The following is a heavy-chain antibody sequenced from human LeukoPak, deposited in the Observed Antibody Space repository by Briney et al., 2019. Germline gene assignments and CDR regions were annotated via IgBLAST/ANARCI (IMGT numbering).Heavy chain of an antibody. CDR1: GFTFRSYG. CDR3: AKDGGCSSTSCSGNFDY. D-gene: IGHD2-2*01. Sequence: PGGSLRLPCAASGFTFRSYGMHWVRQAPGKGLEWVAVISYDGSNKYYADSVKGRFTISRDNSKNTLYLQMNSLRAEDTAVYYCAKDGGCSSTSCSGNFDYWGQGTLVTVSS. J-gene: IGHJ4*02. CDR2: ISYDGSNK. V-gene: IGHV3-30*18.